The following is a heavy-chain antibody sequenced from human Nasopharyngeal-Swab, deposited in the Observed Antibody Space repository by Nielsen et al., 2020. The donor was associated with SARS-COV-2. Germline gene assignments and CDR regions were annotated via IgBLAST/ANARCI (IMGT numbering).Heavy chain of an antibody. CDR2: IYYSGST. J-gene: IGHJ6*04. CDR1: GGSISSSSYY. V-gene: IGHV4-39*01. Sequence: SETLSLTCTVSGGSISSSSYYWGWIRQPPGKGLEWIGSIYYSGSTYYNPSLKSRVTISVDTSKNQFSLKLSSVTAADTAVYYCARLFSSSWYYYYGMDVWGKGTTVTVCS. CDR3: ARLFSSSWYYYYGMDV. D-gene: IGHD6-13*01.